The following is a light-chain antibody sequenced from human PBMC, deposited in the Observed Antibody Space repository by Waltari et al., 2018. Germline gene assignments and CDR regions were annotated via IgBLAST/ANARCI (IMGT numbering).Light chain of an antibody. Sequence: EIVMTQSPATLSVSPGERATLSCRASQSVSSNLAWYQQKPGQPLRLLIFDASRRATGIPARFSGSGSGTEFTLTISSLQSEDFAVYYCQQYNSYSPALTFGGGTKVEIK. J-gene: IGKJ4*01. CDR1: QSVSSN. CDR3: QQYNSYSPALT. CDR2: DAS. V-gene: IGKV3-15*01.